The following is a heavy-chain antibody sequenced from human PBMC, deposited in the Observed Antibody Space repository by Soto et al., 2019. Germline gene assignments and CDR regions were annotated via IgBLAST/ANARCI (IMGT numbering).Heavy chain of an antibody. CDR3: ATGRSEVVPGAMDT. Sequence: SETLSLTCTVSGDSFSNYYCNWVRKSTGKGLEWIGRIYPTGSTTYNPSLKSRLTMSVDTSKNQFSLRLTSMTAADTAVYYCATGRSEVVPGAMDTWGQGTLVTVSS. D-gene: IGHD2-2*01. V-gene: IGHV4-4*07. CDR1: GDSFSNYY. CDR2: IYPTGST. J-gene: IGHJ5*02.